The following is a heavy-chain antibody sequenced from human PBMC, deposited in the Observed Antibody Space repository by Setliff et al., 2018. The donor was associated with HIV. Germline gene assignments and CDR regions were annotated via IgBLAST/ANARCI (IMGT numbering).Heavy chain of an antibody. CDR2: INPHTGVT. V-gene: IGHV1-2*02. CDR1: GYTFTDHY. D-gene: IGHD3-3*01. J-gene: IGHJ6*02. Sequence: ASVKVSCKASGYTFTDHYMHWVRQAPGQGLEWMGNINPHTGVTKYAEKFQGRVTMTRDTSTNTIYMELSRLRSDDTAVYYCARDLRDGFEEWFSTLDDGMDVWGQGTTVTVSS. CDR3: ARDLRDGFEEWFSTLDDGMDV.